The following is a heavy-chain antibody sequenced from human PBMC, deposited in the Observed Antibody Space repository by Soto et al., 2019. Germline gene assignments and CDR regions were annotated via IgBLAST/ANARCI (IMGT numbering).Heavy chain of an antibody. CDR1: GFTFSSYA. J-gene: IGHJ4*02. CDR2: ISGSGGST. CDR3: AKAPIDYVWGSYDY. V-gene: IGHV3-23*01. Sequence: EVQLLESGGGLGQPGGSLRLSCAASGFTFSSYAMSWVRQAPGKGLEWVSAISGSGGSTYYADSVKGRFTISRDNSKNTLYLQMNSLRAEDTAVYYCAKAPIDYVWGSYDYWGQGTLVTVSS. D-gene: IGHD3-16*01.